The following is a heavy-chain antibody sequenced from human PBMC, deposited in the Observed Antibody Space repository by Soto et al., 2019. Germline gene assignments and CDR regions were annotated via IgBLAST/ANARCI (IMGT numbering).Heavy chain of an antibody. Sequence: EVQVLESGGGLVQPGGSLRLSCVASGFTFSSYAMSWVRQAPGKGLEWVSFVSGSGGRTDYADSVKGRFTISRDNSKSTLYLQLNSLRAEDTAMYYCAKRSVQLGLPFDYRGQGTLVTVSS. J-gene: IGHJ4*02. D-gene: IGHD6-13*01. CDR3: AKRSVQLGLPFDY. CDR2: VSGSGGRT. V-gene: IGHV3-23*01. CDR1: GFTFSSYA.